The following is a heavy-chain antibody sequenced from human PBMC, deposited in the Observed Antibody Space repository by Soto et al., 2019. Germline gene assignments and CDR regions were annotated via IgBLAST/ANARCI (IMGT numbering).Heavy chain of an antibody. J-gene: IGHJ6*02. CDR1: GGSITSSRYY. D-gene: IGHD2-2*01. Sequence: LSLTCTVSGGSITSSRYYWGWVRQPPGKGLEWIGNIYYSGSTYYNPSLKSRVTISVVTSKNQFSLKLSSVTAADTAVYYCARQFPDCSSTSCYGYYYYYYGMDVWGQGTTVTVSS. CDR2: IYYSGST. V-gene: IGHV4-39*01. CDR3: ARQFPDCSSTSCYGYYYYYYGMDV.